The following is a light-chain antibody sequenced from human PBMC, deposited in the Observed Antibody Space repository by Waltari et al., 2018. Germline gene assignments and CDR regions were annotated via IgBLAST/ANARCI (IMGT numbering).Light chain of an antibody. V-gene: IGKV1-27*01. CDR1: QGISKE. J-gene: IGKJ1*01. Sequence: DIQMTQSPSSLSASVGDRVTVTCRASQGISKELSWYQQKPGKAPTLLIYAESSLQTGVSSRFTGSGSGTDFTLTVTSLQPEDVATYYCQQDYTPPWTFGQGTKVEIK. CDR3: QQDYTPPWT. CDR2: AES.